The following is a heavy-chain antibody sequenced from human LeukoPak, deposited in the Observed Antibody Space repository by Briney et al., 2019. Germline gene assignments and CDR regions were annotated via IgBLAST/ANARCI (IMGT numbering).Heavy chain of an antibody. V-gene: IGHV1-8*01. D-gene: IGHD6-25*01. CDR1: GYTFTSYD. Sequence: GASVKVSCKAFGYTFTSYDVHWVRQATGQGLEWMAWMNPNSGNTGYAQKFQGRVTVTRNTSLSTAYMELSSLRSEDTAVYYCANIVAAATDYWGQGTLVTVSS. CDR3: ANIVAAATDY. J-gene: IGHJ4*02. CDR2: MNPNSGNT.